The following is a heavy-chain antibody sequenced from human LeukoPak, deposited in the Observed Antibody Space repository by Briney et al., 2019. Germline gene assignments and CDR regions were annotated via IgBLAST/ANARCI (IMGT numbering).Heavy chain of an antibody. D-gene: IGHD3-10*01. V-gene: IGHV1-46*01. CDR3: ARDGRGATDY. Sequence: ASVKVSCKASGYTFTNYYIHWVRQAPGQGLEWMGLINPGGDNTDYAQNFQGRVTMTRDTSTSTVYMGLSSLRVEDTAVYYCARDGRGATDYWGQGTLAIVSS. CDR1: GYTFTNYY. J-gene: IGHJ4*02. CDR2: INPGGDNT.